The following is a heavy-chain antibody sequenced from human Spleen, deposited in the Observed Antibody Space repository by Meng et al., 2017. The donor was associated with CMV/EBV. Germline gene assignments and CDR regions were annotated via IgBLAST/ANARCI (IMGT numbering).Heavy chain of an antibody. CDR1: TFIGST. CDR3: SRQGPYSSPSDWYFDL. D-gene: IGHD6-6*01. CDR2: IRSKGYSYAA. Sequence: TFIGSTMHWVRQASGKGLEWLGRIRSKGYSYAAAYVPSVKGRFTISRDDSKNTAYLQMNSLKTEDTAIYYCSRQGPYSSPSDWYFDLWGRGTLVTVSS. J-gene: IGHJ2*01. V-gene: IGHV3-73*01.